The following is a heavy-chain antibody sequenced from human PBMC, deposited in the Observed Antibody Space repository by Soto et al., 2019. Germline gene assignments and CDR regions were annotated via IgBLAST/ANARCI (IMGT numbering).Heavy chain of an antibody. V-gene: IGHV5-51*01. CDR1: GYSFTTYW. Sequence: GESLKISCKTSGYSFTTYWVAWVRGVPGKGLEWMGSINPGDSDTRYSPSFRGQVTISADNSITTAYLQWSSLKASDTAMYYCARHEQYYYSFYGMDVWGQGTTVTVSS. CDR2: INPGDSDT. CDR3: ARHEQYYYSFYGMDV. J-gene: IGHJ6*02.